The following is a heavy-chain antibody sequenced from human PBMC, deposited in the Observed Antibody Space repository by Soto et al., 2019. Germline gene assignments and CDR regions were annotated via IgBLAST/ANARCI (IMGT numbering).Heavy chain of an antibody. D-gene: IGHD6-19*01. CDR2: ISGSGGTT. J-gene: IGHJ4*02. CDR3: AKVSLELVHSGGWTH. CDR1: GFTFSSYA. Sequence: GGSLRLSCATSGFTFSSYAMSWVRQAPGKGLEWVSAISGSGGTTYYADSVKGRFTISRDNSKNTLYLQMNSLRAEDTAVYYCAKVSLELVHSGGWTHWGQGTLVTVSS. V-gene: IGHV3-23*01.